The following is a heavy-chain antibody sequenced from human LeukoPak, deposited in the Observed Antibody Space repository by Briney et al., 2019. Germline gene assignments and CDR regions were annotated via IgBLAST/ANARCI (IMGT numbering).Heavy chain of an antibody. CDR2: INPSGGST. CDR3: ARDGGGVVVSVWFDP. V-gene: IGHV1-46*01. Sequence: ASVTVSCKASGYTFTSYYMHWVRQAPGQGLEWMGIINPSGGSTSYAQKFQGRVTMTRDTSTSTVYMELSCLRSEDTAVYYCARDGGGVVVSVWFDPWGQGTLVTVSS. D-gene: IGHD3-22*01. CDR1: GYTFTSYY. J-gene: IGHJ5*02.